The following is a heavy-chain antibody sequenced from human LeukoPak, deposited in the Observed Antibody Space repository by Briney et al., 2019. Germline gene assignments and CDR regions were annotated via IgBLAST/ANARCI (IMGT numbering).Heavy chain of an antibody. V-gene: IGHV1-2*02. J-gene: IGHJ4*02. D-gene: IGHD6-19*01. CDR3: AVSDSGWYTRNYYIDY. Sequence: GASVKVSCKPSGYTFTVYYLHWVRLAPGPGLEWVGWINPNIGGTNYAQTFQGRATMTRDTSISTAYMELSRLRSDATAVYYWAVSDSGWYTRNYYIDYWGQGTLVTVSS. CDR1: GYTFTVYY. CDR2: INPNIGGT.